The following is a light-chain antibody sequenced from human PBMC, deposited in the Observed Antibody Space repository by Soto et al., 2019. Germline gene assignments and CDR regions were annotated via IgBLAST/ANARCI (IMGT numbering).Light chain of an antibody. V-gene: IGKV1-39*01. J-gene: IGKJ2*01. CDR2: AAS. CDR1: QSISSY. Sequence: DIQMTQSPSSLSASVGDRVTITCRASQSISSYLNWYQQKPGKAPKLLIYAASSLQSGVPSRFSDSASGADFPLTISSLQPEDFGTYYCQQSYSTPYTFGQGTKLEIK. CDR3: QQSYSTPYT.